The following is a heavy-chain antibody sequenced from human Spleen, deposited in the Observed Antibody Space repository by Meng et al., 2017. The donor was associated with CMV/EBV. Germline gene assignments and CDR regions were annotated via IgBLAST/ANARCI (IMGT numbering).Heavy chain of an antibody. D-gene: IGHD6-13*01. Sequence: GESLKISCAASGFTFSSYAMSWVRQAPGKGLECVSLIYSDGRTYYADSVKGRFTITRDNSKNTVYLQMNSLRAEDTAMFYCAGYPQTYPYSSSSWGQGTLVTVSS. CDR3: AGYPQTYPYSSSS. CDR2: IYSDGRT. J-gene: IGHJ4*02. V-gene: IGHV3-53*01. CDR1: GFTFSSYA.